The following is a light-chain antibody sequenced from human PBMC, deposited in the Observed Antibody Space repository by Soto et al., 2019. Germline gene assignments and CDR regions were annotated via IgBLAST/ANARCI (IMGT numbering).Light chain of an antibody. J-gene: IGLJ2*01. CDR1: SSDVGGYNY. CDR2: DVT. CDR3: CSYAGTYTLV. Sequence: QSALTQPRSVSGSPGQSVTISCTGTSSDVGGYNYVSWYQQHPGTAPKLVIYDVTKRPSGVPDRFSGSRSGYTASLAISGPQPEDEADYFCCSYAGTYTLVFGGGTKLTVL. V-gene: IGLV2-11*01.